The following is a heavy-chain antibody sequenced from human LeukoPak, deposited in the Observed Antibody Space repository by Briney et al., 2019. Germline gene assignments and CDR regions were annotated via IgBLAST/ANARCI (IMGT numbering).Heavy chain of an antibody. CDR1: GLTFDDYG. Sequence: GALRLSCAASGLTFDDYGMSWVRQAPGKGLEWVANIKEDGSEKFYGDSVRGRFTISRDNANNSLYLQMNSLRAEDTAVYYCARETDYGDYVGYWGQGTLVTVSS. CDR2: IKEDGSEK. CDR3: ARETDYGDYVGY. D-gene: IGHD4-17*01. V-gene: IGHV3-7*01. J-gene: IGHJ4*02.